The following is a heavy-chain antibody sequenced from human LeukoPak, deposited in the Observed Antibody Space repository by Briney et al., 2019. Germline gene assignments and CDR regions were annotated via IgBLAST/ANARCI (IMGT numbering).Heavy chain of an antibody. D-gene: IGHD3-16*02. V-gene: IGHV4-59*10. CDR2: LYTTGNT. CDR3: ARGRYDYVWGSYPLGDLDY. Sequence: SETLSLTCAVYGGSFSGYYWSWIRQPAGKGLEWIGRLYTTGNTNYNPSLKSRVTMSLDTSKNQFSLKLSSLTAADTAVYYCARGRYDYVWGSYPLGDLDYWGQGTLVTVSS. J-gene: IGHJ4*02. CDR1: GGSFSGYY.